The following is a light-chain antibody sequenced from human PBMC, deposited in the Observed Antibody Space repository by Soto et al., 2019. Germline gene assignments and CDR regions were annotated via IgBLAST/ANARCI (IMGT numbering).Light chain of an antibody. CDR2: EVS. CDR3: FSFTTDWTHV. CDR1: SSDVGAYNY. J-gene: IGLJ1*01. V-gene: IGLV2-14*01. Sequence: QSALTQPASVSGSPGQSITISCTGTSSDVGAYNYVSWFQQHPGKAPTLIISEVSNRPSGVSNRFSGSKSGNAASLTISGLPAEDADDYFCFSFTTDWTHVFGTGTKLTVL.